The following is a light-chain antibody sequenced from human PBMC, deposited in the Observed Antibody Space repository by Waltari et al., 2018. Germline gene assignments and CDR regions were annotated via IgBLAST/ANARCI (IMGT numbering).Light chain of an antibody. CDR3: CSYGGSTTFVV. V-gene: IGLV2-23*02. CDR2: KVS. CDR1: GSAFERYNI. Sequence: QSALTQPASVSGSPGPSITISCTGTGSAFERYNIVSWYQEHPGKAPQLIIYKVSKRPSGVSNRFSGSKSGNTASLTISGLQAEDEADYYCCSYGGSTTFVVFGGGTKLTVL. J-gene: IGLJ2*01.